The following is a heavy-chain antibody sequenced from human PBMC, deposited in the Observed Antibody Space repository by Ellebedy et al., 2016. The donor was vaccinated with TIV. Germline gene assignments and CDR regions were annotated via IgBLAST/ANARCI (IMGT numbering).Heavy chain of an antibody. CDR1: GFTFSSYA. V-gene: IGHV3-23*01. Sequence: GESLKISCAASGFTFSSYAMAWVRQTPRKGLEWVSAIYGGGVTAYYTDSVKGRFTISRDNSRNTMYLEMDSLRVDDTGIYYCAKDQVGGDGRWVFDLWGQGTMVIVSS. J-gene: IGHJ3*01. D-gene: IGHD3-16*01. CDR3: AKDQVGGDGRWVFDL. CDR2: IYGGGVTA.